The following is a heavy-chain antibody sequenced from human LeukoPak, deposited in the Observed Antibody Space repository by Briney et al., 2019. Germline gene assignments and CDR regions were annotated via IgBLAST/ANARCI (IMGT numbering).Heavy chain of an antibody. D-gene: IGHD6-6*01. CDR2: IYTSGTI. CDR1: GGSISSYY. Sequence: PSETLSLTCTVSGGSISSYYWSWIRQPAGTALEWIGRIYTSGTITYNPSLKSRVTMSVDTSKNQFSLNLSSVTAADTAVYYCARVGSIASRRFDPWGQGTLVTVSS. CDR3: ARVGSIASRRFDP. V-gene: IGHV4-4*07. J-gene: IGHJ5*02.